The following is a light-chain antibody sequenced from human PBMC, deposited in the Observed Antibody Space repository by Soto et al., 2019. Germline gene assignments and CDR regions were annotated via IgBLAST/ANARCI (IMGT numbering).Light chain of an antibody. CDR1: QSVSTNY. Sequence: EMVLTQSPGTLSLSLGERATLSCRASQSVSTNYFAWYQQKPGQAPRLLIYATSSMSNGIPDRFSGSGSGTDFPLTISRLEPEYFAVYYCQQYGNSPRYSFGQGTKLEIK. V-gene: IGKV3-20*01. CDR2: ATS. CDR3: QQYGNSPRYS. J-gene: IGKJ2*03.